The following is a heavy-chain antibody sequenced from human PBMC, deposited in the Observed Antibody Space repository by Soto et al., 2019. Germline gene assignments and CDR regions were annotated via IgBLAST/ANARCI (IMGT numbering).Heavy chain of an antibody. D-gene: IGHD1-7*01. CDR1: GYTFTGYY. CDR3: ARAGLGNLELFPTGFDY. Sequence: QVQLVQSGAEVKKPGASVKVSCKASGYTFTGYYMHWVRQAPGQGLEWMGWINPNSGGTNYAQKFQGWVTMTRDTSISTAYMELSRLRSDDTAVYYCARAGLGNLELFPTGFDYWGQGTLVTVSS. V-gene: IGHV1-2*04. CDR2: INPNSGGT. J-gene: IGHJ4*02.